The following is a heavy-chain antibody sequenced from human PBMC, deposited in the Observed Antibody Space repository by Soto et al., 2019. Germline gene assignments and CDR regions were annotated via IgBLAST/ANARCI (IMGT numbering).Heavy chain of an antibody. CDR2: IDPTDSYI. D-gene: IGHD6-6*01. Sequence: GESLKISCKVSGYSFTNFWITWVRKMPGKGLEWMERIDPTDSYINYSPSFQGHVTMSVDKSTTTAYLRWNSLRASYTAIYYCARQHRSSSSAFDIWGRGTMVTVSS. V-gene: IGHV5-10-1*01. J-gene: IGHJ3*02. CDR1: GYSFTNFW. CDR3: ARQHRSSSSAFDI.